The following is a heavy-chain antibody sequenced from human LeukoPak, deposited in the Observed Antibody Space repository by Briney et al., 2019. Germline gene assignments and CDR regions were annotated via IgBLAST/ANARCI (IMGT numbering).Heavy chain of an antibody. CDR3: ARLMGYSYGYTYYYGMDV. CDR1: GYTFTSYD. D-gene: IGHD5-18*01. CDR2: MNPNSGNT. J-gene: IGHJ6*02. Sequence: ASVKVSCKASGYTFTSYDINWVRQATGQGLEWMGWMNPNSGNTGYAQKFQGRVTVTRNTSISTAYMELSSLRSEDTAVYYCARLMGYSYGYTYYYGMDVWGQGTTVTVSS. V-gene: IGHV1-8*01.